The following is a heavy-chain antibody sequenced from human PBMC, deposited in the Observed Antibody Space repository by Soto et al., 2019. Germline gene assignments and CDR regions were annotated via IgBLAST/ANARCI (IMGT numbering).Heavy chain of an antibody. Sequence: QVQLVQSGAEVKKPGASVKVACRASGYSFTSYGISWVRQAPGQGLEWMGWISAYNGNTNYAQKFQGRVTMTTDTSTSKAHMELRVLRSNDTAVYYCARDRRAITVFDLVIRENAWFDHWGQGTLVTVSS. CDR1: GYSFTSYG. CDR2: ISAYNGNT. CDR3: ARDRRAITVFDLVIRENAWFDH. V-gene: IGHV1-18*01. D-gene: IGHD3-3*01. J-gene: IGHJ5*02.